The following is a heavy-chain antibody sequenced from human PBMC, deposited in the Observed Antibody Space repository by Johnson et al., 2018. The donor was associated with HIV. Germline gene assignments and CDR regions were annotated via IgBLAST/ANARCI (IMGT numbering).Heavy chain of an antibody. D-gene: IGHD1-14*01. J-gene: IGHJ3*02. CDR3: ARDDRPDGFDI. Sequence: QVPLVDSGGGVVQPGGSPRPSCAASGLTLSRCDMHWLRQAPGKGPEWVAFIRYEGSNKYYEDPVQGRFTISRDNSKNTLYLQMNSLRAEDTAVYYCARDDRPDGFDIWGQGTMVTVSS. CDR2: IRYEGSNK. CDR1: GLTLSRCD. V-gene: IGHV3-30*02.